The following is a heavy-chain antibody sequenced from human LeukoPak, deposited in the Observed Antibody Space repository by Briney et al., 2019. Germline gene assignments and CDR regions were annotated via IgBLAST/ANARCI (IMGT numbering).Heavy chain of an antibody. CDR1: GFTFSSYA. D-gene: IGHD6-6*01. Sequence: PGGSLRLSCAASGFTFSSYAMSWVRQAPGKGLEWVSAISGSGGSTYYADSVKGRFTISRDNSKNTLYLQMNSLRAEDTAVYYCARDKGATGVEQLGLNWFDPWGQGTLVTVSS. J-gene: IGHJ5*02. V-gene: IGHV3-23*01. CDR3: ARDKGATGVEQLGLNWFDP. CDR2: ISGSGGST.